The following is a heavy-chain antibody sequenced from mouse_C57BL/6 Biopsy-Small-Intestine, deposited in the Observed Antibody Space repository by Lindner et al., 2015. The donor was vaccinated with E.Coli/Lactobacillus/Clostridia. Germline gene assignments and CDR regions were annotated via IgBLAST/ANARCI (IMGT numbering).Heavy chain of an antibody. CDR3: ASGRSFLLDY. CDR2: INPSGGST. CDR1: GYSFTSYY. V-gene: IGHV1-64*01. D-gene: IGHD1-1*01. Sequence: SVKVSCKASGYSFTSYYMHWVRQAPGQGLEWMGIINPSGGSTTYAQKFQGRVTMTRETSTSTVYMEVSSLRSEDTAVYYCASGRSFLLDYWGQGTLVTVSS. J-gene: IGHJ4*01.